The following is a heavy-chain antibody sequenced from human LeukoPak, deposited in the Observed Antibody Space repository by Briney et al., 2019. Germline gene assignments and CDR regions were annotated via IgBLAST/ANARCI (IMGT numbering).Heavy chain of an antibody. D-gene: IGHD2-2*03. Sequence: GGSLRLSCAASGFSFSSFGMHWVRQAPGKGLEWVAFIRYDETNKFYADSVKGRFTISRDNSNNTLYLQMNSLRAEDSAVYHCAKSQRGYCSSTSCYGDFWGQGTLVTVSS. CDR3: AKSQRGYCSSTSCYGDF. V-gene: IGHV3-30*02. CDR2: IRYDETNK. CDR1: GFSFSSFG. J-gene: IGHJ4*02.